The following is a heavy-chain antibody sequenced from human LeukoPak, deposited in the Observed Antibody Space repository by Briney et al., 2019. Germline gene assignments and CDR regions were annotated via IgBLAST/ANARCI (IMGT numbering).Heavy chain of an antibody. J-gene: IGHJ4*02. Sequence: ASVKVSCKASGGTFSSYAISWVRQAPGQGLEWMGGIIPIFGTANYAQKFQGRVTITTDESTSTAYMELSSLRSEDTAVCYCARDRFPYYYDSSGYFDYWGQGTLVTVSS. CDR3: ARDRFPYYYDSSGYFDY. V-gene: IGHV1-69*05. CDR2: IIPIFGTA. CDR1: GGTFSSYA. D-gene: IGHD3-22*01.